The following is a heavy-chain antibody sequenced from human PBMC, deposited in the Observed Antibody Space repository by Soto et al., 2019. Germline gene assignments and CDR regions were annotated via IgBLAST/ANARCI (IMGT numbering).Heavy chain of an antibody. CDR3: ARGSGYFDWLLFDY. J-gene: IGHJ4*02. CDR2: IYHSGST. V-gene: IGHV4-30-2*01. Sequence: PSETLSLTCAASGGSISSGGYSWSWIRQPPGKGLEWIGYIYHSGSTYYNPSLKSRVTISVDRFKNQFSLKLSSVTAADTAVYYCARGSGYFDWLLFDYWGQGTLVTVSS. D-gene: IGHD3-9*01. CDR1: GGSISSGGYS.